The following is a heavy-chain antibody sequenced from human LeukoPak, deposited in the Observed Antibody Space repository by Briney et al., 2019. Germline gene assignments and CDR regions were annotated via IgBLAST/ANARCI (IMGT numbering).Heavy chain of an antibody. J-gene: IGHJ4*02. CDR2: INPNSGGT. D-gene: IGHD2-2*01. V-gene: IGHV1-2*02. Sequence: ASVKVSCKASGYTFTGYYMHWVRQAPGQGLEWMGWINPNSGGTNYAQKFQGRVTMTRDTSISTAYMELSGLRSDDTAVYYCASALYCSSTSCYGGHDYWGQGTLVTVSS. CDR3: ASALYCSSTSCYGGHDY. CDR1: GYTFTGYY.